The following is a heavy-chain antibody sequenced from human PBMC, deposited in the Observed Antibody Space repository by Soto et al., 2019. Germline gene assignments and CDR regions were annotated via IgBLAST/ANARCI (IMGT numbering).Heavy chain of an antibody. CDR3: AGEVGGTGLHF. Sequence: QVQLVQSGAEVKKPGSSVKVSCRTSGGNFKNYGFSWLRQAPGQGLEWMGGLIPMFGVANYGQIFQGRLTITADESTSTGYMELSSLNSEDTDVYYCAGEVGGTGLHFWGQGTLVTVSS. V-gene: IGHV1-69*12. CDR2: LIPMFGVA. D-gene: IGHD3-9*01. CDR1: GGNFKNYG. J-gene: IGHJ4*02.